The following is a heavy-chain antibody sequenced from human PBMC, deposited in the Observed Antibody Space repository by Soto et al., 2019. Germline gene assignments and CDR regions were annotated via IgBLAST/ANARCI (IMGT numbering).Heavy chain of an antibody. CDR1: GFSFSSYN. D-gene: IGHD7-27*01. Sequence: QVQLVESGGGVVQPGRSLRLSCAASGFSFSSYNMHWVRQAPGKGLEWVTFIWRDGNSQSHADSVKGRFTVSRDNSKNTLSLQMDSPRGEDTAVYYCAADSWGPEVWGEGTTVPVSS. J-gene: IGHJ6*04. CDR2: IWRDGNSQ. V-gene: IGHV3-33*01. CDR3: AADSWGPEV.